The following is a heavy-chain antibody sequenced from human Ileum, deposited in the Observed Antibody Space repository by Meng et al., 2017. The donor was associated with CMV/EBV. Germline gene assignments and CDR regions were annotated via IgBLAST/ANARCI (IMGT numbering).Heavy chain of an antibody. Sequence: GESLKISCAAPGFTFTDFAMDWVRQAPGQGLEWVSAILAFGGQTYYADSVKGRFTISRDDVQNSLFLQMGSLRVEDTTVYYCAKDGGEWFGELMVLSEDSWGQGTLVTVSS. V-gene: IGHV3-23*01. CDR3: AKDGGEWFGELMVLSEDS. CDR1: GFTFTDFA. J-gene: IGHJ4*02. D-gene: IGHD3-10*01. CDR2: ILAFGGQT.